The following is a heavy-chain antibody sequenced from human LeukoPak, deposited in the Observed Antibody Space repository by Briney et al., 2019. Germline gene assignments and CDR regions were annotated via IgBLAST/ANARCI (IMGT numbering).Heavy chain of an antibody. CDR1: GFTFSSYW. CDR3: AKDYSIAAAGLDY. V-gene: IGHV3-74*01. J-gene: IGHJ4*02. D-gene: IGHD6-13*01. Sequence: GGSLRLSCAASGFTFSSYWMHWVRQAPGKGLVWVSRINSDGSTTSYADSVKGRFTISRDNAKNTLYLQMNSLRAEDTAVYYCAKDYSIAAAGLDYWGQGTLVTVSS. CDR2: INSDGSTT.